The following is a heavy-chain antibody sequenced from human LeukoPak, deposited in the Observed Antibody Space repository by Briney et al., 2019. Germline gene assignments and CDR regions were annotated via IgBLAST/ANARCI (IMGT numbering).Heavy chain of an antibody. Sequence: PGGSLRLSCAASEFTVSSNYMSWVRQAPGKGLEWVSVIYSGGSTYYADSVKGRFTISRDNSKNTLYLQMNSLRAEDTAVYYCARMGVGAMGFWGQGTLVTVSS. CDR2: IYSGGST. CDR3: ARMGVGAMGF. CDR1: EFTVSSNY. V-gene: IGHV3-53*01. J-gene: IGHJ4*02. D-gene: IGHD1-26*01.